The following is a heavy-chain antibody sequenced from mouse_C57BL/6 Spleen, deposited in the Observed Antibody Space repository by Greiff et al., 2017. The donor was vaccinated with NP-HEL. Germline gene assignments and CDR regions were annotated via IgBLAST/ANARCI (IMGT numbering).Heavy chain of an antibody. CDR2: IDPSDSYT. V-gene: IGHV1-69*01. J-gene: IGHJ2*01. D-gene: IGHD2-1*01. Sequence: QVQLQQPGAELVMPGASVKLSCKASGYTFPSYWMHWVKQRPGQGLEWIGEIDPSDSYTNYNQKFKGKSTLTVDKSSSTAYMQLSSLTSEDSAVYYCARSGNYCFDYWGQGTTLTVSS. CDR1: GYTFPSYW. CDR3: ARSGNYCFDY.